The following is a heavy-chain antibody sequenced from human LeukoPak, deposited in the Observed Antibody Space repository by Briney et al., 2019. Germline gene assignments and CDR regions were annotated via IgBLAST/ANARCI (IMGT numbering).Heavy chain of an antibody. V-gene: IGHV3-23*01. CDR1: GFTFSSYA. J-gene: IGHJ4*02. CDR2: ISGSGGST. CDR3: AKHYYDSSGYPGFAQKYYFDY. Sequence: GGSLRLSCAASGFTFSSYAMSWVRQAPGKGLEWVSAISGSGGSTYYADSVKGRFTISRGNSKNTLYLQMNSLRAEDTAVYYCAKHYYDSSGYPGFAQKYYFDYWGQGTLVTVSS. D-gene: IGHD3-22*01.